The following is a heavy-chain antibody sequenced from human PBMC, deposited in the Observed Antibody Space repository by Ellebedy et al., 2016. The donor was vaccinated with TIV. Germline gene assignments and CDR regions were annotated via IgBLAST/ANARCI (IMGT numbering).Heavy chain of an antibody. CDR3: SRKVPAPTTVPPNWYFDL. CDR1: GFTFSSYT. Sequence: GESLKISCAASGFTFSSYTMNWVRQAPGKGLEWVSYISGSSTYIYYADSVKGRFAISRDNAKNSLYLQMNSLRAEDTAVYYCSRKVPAPTTVPPNWYFDLWGRGTLVTVSS. CDR2: ISGSSTYI. D-gene: IGHD4-17*01. J-gene: IGHJ2*01. V-gene: IGHV3-21*01.